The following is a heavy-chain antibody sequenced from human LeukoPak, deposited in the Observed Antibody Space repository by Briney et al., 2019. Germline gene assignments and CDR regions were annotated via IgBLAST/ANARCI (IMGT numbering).Heavy chain of an antibody. CDR3: ARGGSSGYFPDY. D-gene: IGHD3-22*01. CDR2: IWYDGSNK. Sequence: GGSLRLSCAASGFTFSSYGMLWVRQAPGKGLEWVAVIWYDGSNKYYADSVKGRFTISRDNSKNTLHLQMNSLRAEDTAVYYCARGGSSGYFPDYWGQGTLVTVSS. V-gene: IGHV3-33*01. J-gene: IGHJ4*02. CDR1: GFTFSSYG.